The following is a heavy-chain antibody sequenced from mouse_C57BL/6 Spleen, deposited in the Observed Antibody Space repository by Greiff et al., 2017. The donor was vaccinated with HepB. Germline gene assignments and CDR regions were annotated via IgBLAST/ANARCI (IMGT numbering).Heavy chain of an antibody. Sequence: QVQLQQPGAELVKPGASVKLSCKASGYTFTSYWMHWVKQRPGQGLEWIGMIHPNSGSTNYNEKFKSKATLTVDKPSSTAHMQLSSLTSEDSAVYYCARPTTGFDYWGQGTTLTVSS. D-gene: IGHD1-1*01. CDR3: ARPTTGFDY. CDR2: IHPNSGST. V-gene: IGHV1-64*01. J-gene: IGHJ2*01. CDR1: GYTFTSYW.